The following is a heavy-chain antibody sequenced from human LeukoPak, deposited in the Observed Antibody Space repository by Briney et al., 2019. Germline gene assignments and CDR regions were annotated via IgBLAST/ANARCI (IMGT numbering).Heavy chain of an antibody. Sequence: ASVKVSCKAYGYTFTGYYMHWVRQAPGQGLEWMGWINPNSGGTNYAQKFQGRVTMTRDTSISTAYMELSRLRSDDTAVYYCARAVDYGVPFDYWGQGTLVTVSS. D-gene: IGHD4-17*01. V-gene: IGHV1-2*02. CDR3: ARAVDYGVPFDY. J-gene: IGHJ4*02. CDR1: GYTFTGYY. CDR2: INPNSGGT.